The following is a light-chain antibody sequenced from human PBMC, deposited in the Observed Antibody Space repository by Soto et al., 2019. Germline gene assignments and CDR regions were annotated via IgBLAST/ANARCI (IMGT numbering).Light chain of an antibody. V-gene: IGKV1-27*01. Sequence: DIQMTQSPSSLSASVGDRVTITCRASQGISNYLAWYQQRPGKVPQVLIYAASTLQSGVPSRFSGRGSGSVFTLTIDSLQAEDVATYYCQRYNAAPYTFGQGTKLEIK. CDR3: QRYNAAPYT. CDR1: QGISNY. CDR2: AAS. J-gene: IGKJ2*01.